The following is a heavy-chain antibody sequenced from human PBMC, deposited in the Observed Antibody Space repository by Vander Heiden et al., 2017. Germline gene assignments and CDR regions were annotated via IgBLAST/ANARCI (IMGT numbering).Heavy chain of an antibody. D-gene: IGHD3-10*01. CDR1: GGTFSNDH. Sequence: QVHLVQSGAEVRKHGSPVTVYCKTSGGTFSNDHITWVRQAPGQGLEWMGGIIPILGTANYAQKFQGRVNIMADESTRTVYMELSSLKFEDTAVYYCAKAGLYASGSYWFKRFDPWGQGTLVTVSS. CDR3: AKAGLYASGSYWFKRFDP. V-gene: IGHV1-69*01. CDR2: IIPILGTA. J-gene: IGHJ5*02.